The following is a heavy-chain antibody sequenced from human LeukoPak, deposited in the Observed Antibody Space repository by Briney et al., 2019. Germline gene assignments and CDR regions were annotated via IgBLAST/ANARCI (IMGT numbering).Heavy chain of an antibody. J-gene: IGHJ4*02. V-gene: IGHV3-74*01. CDR1: GFTFTTYW. CDR2: ISSDGSAT. CDR3: ARTSSGYSPDY. D-gene: IGHD3-22*01. Sequence: GGPLRLSCAASGFTFTTYWIHWVRQAPGKGLVWVSLISSDGSATSHADSVKGRVSISRDNAKNTVYLQMHSLRAEDTAVYYCARTSSGYSPDYWGQGTLVTVSS.